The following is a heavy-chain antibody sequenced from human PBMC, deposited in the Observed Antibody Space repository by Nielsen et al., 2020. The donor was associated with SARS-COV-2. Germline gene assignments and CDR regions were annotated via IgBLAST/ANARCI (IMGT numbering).Heavy chain of an antibody. CDR3: VWELQF. D-gene: IGHD5-24*01. J-gene: IGHJ4*02. Sequence: VRQAPGKGLGWVTVISYDGSNKYYADSVKGRFTISRDNSKNTLCLQMNSLRAEDTSVYSCVWELQFWGQGTLVTVSS. CDR2: ISYDGSNK. V-gene: IGHV3-30*04.